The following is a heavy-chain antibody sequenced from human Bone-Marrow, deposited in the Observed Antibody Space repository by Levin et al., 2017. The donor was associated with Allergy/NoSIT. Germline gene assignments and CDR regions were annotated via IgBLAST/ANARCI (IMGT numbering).Heavy chain of an antibody. J-gene: IGHJ4*02. V-gene: IGHV4-31*03. CDR2: IYYSGNT. Sequence: SQTLSLTCTVSGGSISGGGYYWSWIRQHPGKGLEWIGYIYYSGNTYYNPSLKSRVIISVVTSKNQLSLKLTSVTVADTAVYYCARFNGYDFDYWGQGTLVTVSS. D-gene: IGHD5-12*01. CDR1: GGSISGGGYY. CDR3: ARFNGYDFDY.